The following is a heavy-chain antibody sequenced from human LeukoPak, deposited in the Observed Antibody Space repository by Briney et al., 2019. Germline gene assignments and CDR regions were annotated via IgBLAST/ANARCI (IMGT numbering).Heavy chain of an antibody. V-gene: IGHV3-23*01. D-gene: IGHD3-16*01. Sequence: GGSLRLSCAASGFTFSTYAMTWVRQAPGKGLEWVSAISGSVGSTYYADSVKGRFTISRDSSKNTLYLQLNSLRAEDTAVYYCAKDRGKASPGRYYFDYWGQGTLVTVSS. CDR2: ISGSVGST. CDR3: AKDRGKASPGRYYFDY. J-gene: IGHJ4*02. CDR1: GFTFSTYA.